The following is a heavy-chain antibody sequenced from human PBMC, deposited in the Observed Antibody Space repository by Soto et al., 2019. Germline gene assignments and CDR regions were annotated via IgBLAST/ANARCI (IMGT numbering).Heavy chain of an antibody. V-gene: IGHV3-48*01. CDR3: AREYCSSTSCLNCFDF. Sequence: AGGSLRLSCAASGFTFSSYSMNWVRQAPGKGLEWVSYISSSSSTIYYADSVKGRFTISRDNAKNSLYLQMNSLRAEDTAVYYCAREYCSSTSCLNCFDFCGQGILVTVSS. CDR1: GFTFSSYS. D-gene: IGHD2-2*01. CDR2: ISSSSSTI. J-gene: IGHJ5*01.